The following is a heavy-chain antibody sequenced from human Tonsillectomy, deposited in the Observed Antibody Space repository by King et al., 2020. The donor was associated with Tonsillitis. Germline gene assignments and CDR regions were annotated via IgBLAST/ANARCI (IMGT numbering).Heavy chain of an antibody. D-gene: IGHD3-22*01. V-gene: IGHV4-59*08. J-gene: IGHJ4*02. CDR2: IYYTGST. Sequence: QLQESGPGLVKPSETLSLTCTVSGGSISSYYWSWIRQPPGKGLEWIGYIYYTGSTNYNPSLTSRVTISIDTSKNQFSLKLSSVTAADTAGYYCARHGYCDSSGYRVDYWGQGTLVTVSS. CDR1: GGSISSYY. CDR3: ARHGYCDSSGYRVDY.